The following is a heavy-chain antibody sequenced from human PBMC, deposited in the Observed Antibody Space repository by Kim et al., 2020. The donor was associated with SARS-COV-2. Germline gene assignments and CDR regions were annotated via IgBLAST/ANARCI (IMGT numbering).Heavy chain of an antibody. CDR1: GFTFGKYG. D-gene: IGHD1-26*01. J-gene: IGHJ6*04. CDR3: ARGGVPDTYFYGMNV. CDR2: VHDDGITT. V-gene: IGHV3-74*01. Sequence: GGSLRLSCEASGFTFGKYGMHWVRQAPGKGLVWFSRVHDDGITTYADAVKGRFIMSRDNARNTLYLVMSSLRVEDTAAYFCARGGVPDTYFYGMNVWGKGTRGAVST.